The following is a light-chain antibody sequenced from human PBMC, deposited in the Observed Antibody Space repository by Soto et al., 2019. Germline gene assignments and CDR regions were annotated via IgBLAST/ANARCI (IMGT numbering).Light chain of an antibody. CDR3: QQYGVSPRT. J-gene: IGKJ1*01. Sequence: EVVLTQSPGTLSLSPGEGATLSCRASQSFTNRYLAWYQQKPGQAPRLLIYDASSRATGISDRFSGSASGTDFTLTISRLEPEDFAVYYCQQYGVSPRTFGQGTKVDI. CDR1: QSFTNRY. CDR2: DAS. V-gene: IGKV3-20*01.